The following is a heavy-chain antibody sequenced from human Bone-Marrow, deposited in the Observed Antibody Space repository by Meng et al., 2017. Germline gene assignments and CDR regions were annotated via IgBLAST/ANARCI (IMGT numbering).Heavy chain of an antibody. Sequence: ASVKVSCKASGYTFTGYYMHRVRQAPGQGLEWMGRINPNSGGTNYAQKFQGRVTMTRDTTISTAYMELSRLRSDDTAVYYCAREDTPPSTPYYYGSGSYLYNWFDPWGQGTLVTVSS. V-gene: IGHV1-2*06. CDR1: GYTFTGYY. J-gene: IGHJ5*02. CDR2: INPNSGGT. D-gene: IGHD3-10*01. CDR3: AREDTPPSTPYYYGSGSYLYNWFDP.